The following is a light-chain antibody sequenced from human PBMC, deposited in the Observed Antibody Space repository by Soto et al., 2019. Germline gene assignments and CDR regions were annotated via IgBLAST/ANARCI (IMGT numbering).Light chain of an antibody. CDR3: QQYNNWPLT. V-gene: IGKV3-15*01. CDR1: QSVSRN. CDR2: GAS. J-gene: IGKJ4*01. Sequence: EIVMTQSPATLSVSPGGTATLSCRASQSVSRNLAWYQQRPGQSPRLLIYGASTRATGIPAIFSGSGSGTDFTLTISGLQSEDVAVYYCQQYNNWPLTFGGGTKVDIK.